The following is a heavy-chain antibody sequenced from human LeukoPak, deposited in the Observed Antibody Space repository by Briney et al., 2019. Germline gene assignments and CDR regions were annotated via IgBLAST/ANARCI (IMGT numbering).Heavy chain of an antibody. CDR1: GGPISIYY. CDR2: IYNSGST. Sequence: SETLSLTCTVSGGPISIYYGSWLRQPAGKGLEWIGHIYNSGSTNYNSSLKSRVTMYVDSSKNQFSLRLSSVTAADTAVYYCARERTEYSGNYVFDYWGQGTLVTISS. D-gene: IGHD1-26*01. CDR3: ARERTEYSGNYVFDY. V-gene: IGHV4-4*07. J-gene: IGHJ4*02.